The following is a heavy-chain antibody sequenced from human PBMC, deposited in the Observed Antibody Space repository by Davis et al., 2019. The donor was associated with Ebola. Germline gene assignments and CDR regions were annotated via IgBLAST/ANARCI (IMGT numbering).Heavy chain of an antibody. V-gene: IGHV3-23*01. D-gene: IGHD1-26*01. J-gene: IGHJ3*02. Sequence: GGSLRLSCAASGFVSRNYVMSWVRQAPGKGLEWVSTLGTSADTYYADSVKGRFTISRDNSKNTLYLQMNGLRVEDTAIYYCAKDTSNIWFDIWGQGTNVTVSS. CDR2: LGTSADT. CDR1: GFVSRNYV. CDR3: AKDTSNIWFDI.